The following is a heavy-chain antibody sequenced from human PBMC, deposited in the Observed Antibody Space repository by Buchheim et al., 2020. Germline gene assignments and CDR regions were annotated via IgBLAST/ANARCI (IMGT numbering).Heavy chain of an antibody. CDR1: GGTFSSYS. V-gene: IGHV1-69*01. CDR2: IIPIFGTA. CDR3: VRDGPYGSGRTADYYGMDV. Sequence: QVQLVQSGAEVKKPGSSVKVSCKASGGTFSSYSISWVRQAPGQGLEWMGGIIPIFGTANYAQKFQGRVTITADESTSTAYLELSSLRSEDTAVYYWVRDGPYGSGRTADYYGMDVWGQGTT. D-gene: IGHD3-10*01. J-gene: IGHJ6*02.